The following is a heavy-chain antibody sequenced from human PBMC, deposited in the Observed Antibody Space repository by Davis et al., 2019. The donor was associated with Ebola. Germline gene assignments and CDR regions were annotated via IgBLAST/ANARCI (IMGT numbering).Heavy chain of an antibody. V-gene: IGHV1-69*13. CDR1: GGTFSSYA. CDR3: ARGPTDPSGG. CDR2: IIPIFGTA. Sequence: SVKVSCKASGGTFSSYAISWVRQAPGHGLEWMGEIIPIFGTANYAQKFQGRVTITADESTSTAYMELSSLRSEDTAVYYWARGPTDPSGGWGQGTLVTVSS. J-gene: IGHJ4*02. D-gene: IGHD3-16*01.